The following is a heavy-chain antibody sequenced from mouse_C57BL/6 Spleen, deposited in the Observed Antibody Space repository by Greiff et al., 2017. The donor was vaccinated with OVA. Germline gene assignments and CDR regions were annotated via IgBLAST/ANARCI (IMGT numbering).Heavy chain of an antibody. D-gene: IGHD1-1*01. Sequence: EVQLQESGPGLVKPSQSLSLTCSVTGYSITSGYYWNWIRQFPGNKLEWMGYISYDGSNNYNPSLKNRISITRDTSKNQFFLKLNSVTTEDTATYYCARGDYYGSREWYFDVWGTGTTVTVSS. J-gene: IGHJ1*03. V-gene: IGHV3-6*01. CDR2: ISYDGSN. CDR1: GYSITSGYY. CDR3: ARGDYYGSREWYFDV.